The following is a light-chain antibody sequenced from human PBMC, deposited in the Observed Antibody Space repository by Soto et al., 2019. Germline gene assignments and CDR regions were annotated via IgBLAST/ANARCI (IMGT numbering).Light chain of an antibody. CDR3: NSYVAGSNV. J-gene: IGLJ1*01. CDR1: SSDVGKYDY. CDR2: EVS. V-gene: IGLV2-8*01. Sequence: QSSLTQPPSASGSPGQSVTISCTGTSSDVGKYDYVSWFQHHPGKAPKLIIYEVSKRPSGVPDRFSGSKSGSTASLTVSGLQTEDEADYYCNSYVAGSNVVGHGTKVTV.